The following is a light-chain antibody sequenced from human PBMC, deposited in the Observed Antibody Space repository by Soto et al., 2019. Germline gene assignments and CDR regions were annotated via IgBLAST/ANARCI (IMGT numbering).Light chain of an antibody. V-gene: IGLV2-14*03. Sequence: QSALTQPASVSGSPGQSITISCTGTSSDVGGYKYVSWYQQHPGKAPKLMMYDIRNRPSGVSNRFSGSKSGNTASLTISGLPADDEADYYCSSYTSSSTRVFGTGTKLTVL. CDR3: SSYTSSSTRV. J-gene: IGLJ1*01. CDR1: SSDVGGYKY. CDR2: DIR.